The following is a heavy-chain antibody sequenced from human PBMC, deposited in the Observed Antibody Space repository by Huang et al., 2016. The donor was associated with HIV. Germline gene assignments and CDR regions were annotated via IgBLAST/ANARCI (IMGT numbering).Heavy chain of an antibody. J-gene: IGHJ4*02. CDR2: ISKTSGAT. CDR1: GYTFSTYS. V-gene: IGHV3-48*01. Sequence: EVQLVESGGGLAQPGGSLRLSCVASGYTFSTYSMNWVRQAPGKGLGWLSYISKTSGATSYAESVKGRFTVSRDNVKNSLYLQMNRLRVEDTAMYYCVRDSSSGLQLRYWGQGALVIVS. D-gene: IGHD3-22*01. CDR3: VRDSSSGLQLRY.